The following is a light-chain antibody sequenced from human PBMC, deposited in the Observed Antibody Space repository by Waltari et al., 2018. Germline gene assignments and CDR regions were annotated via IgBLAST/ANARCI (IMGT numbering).Light chain of an antibody. CDR1: QTVSTIA. CDR3: QQYDGIVVT. CDR2: STY. V-gene: IGKV3-20*01. Sequence: IVLTQSPGTLSLSPGDRATLSCRASQTVSTIALSWYQQKPGQAPRVLIYSTYNRATGIPDRFSGSGSGTDFTHTINRLAPEDFAMYYCQQYDGIVVTFGGGTKVEI. J-gene: IGKJ4*01.